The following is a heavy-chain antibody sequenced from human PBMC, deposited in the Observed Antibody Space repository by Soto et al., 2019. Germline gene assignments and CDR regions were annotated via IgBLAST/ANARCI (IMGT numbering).Heavy chain of an antibody. CDR2: IKSKTDGGTT. J-gene: IGHJ6*02. V-gene: IGHV3-15*07. CDR1: GFTFSNAW. CDR3: TTDPGGTGTPFPSIDYYYYYGMDV. Sequence: GGSLRLSCAASGFTFSNAWMNWVRQAPGKGLEWVGRIKSKTDGGTTDYAAPVKGRFTISRDDSKNRLYLQMNSLKTEDTAVYYCTTDPGGTGTPFPSIDYYYYYGMDVWGQGTTVTVSS. D-gene: IGHD1-7*01.